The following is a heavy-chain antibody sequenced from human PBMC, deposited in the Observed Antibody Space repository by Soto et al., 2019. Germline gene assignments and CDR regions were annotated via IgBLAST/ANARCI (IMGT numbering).Heavy chain of an antibody. D-gene: IGHD6-19*01. Sequence: SETLSLTCSVSGGSINSSSYFWGWVRQPPGKGLEWIGSIYYSGSTYYNPSLRSRVTLSVDTSKNQFSLKLSSVTAADTAVFYCARHYSSGSRNWFDPWGQGTLVTVSS. CDR1: GGSINSSSYF. CDR2: IYYSGST. J-gene: IGHJ5*02. V-gene: IGHV4-39*01. CDR3: ARHYSSGSRNWFDP.